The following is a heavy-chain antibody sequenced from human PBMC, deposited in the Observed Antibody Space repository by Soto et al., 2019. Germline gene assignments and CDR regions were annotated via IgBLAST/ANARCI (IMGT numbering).Heavy chain of an antibody. V-gene: IGHV4-34*02. D-gene: IGHD1-26*01. CDR1: GGSFTSYY. CDR3: VRQGVGASGLGCFDP. Sequence: QVQLQQWGAGLLKSSETLSLTCAVYGGSFTSYYWTWIRQSPDKGLEWIGEINHSGHTNYNPSFQSRVAISVDRWKNHFFRNWTSVTAAGRGVYYCVRQGVGASGLGCFDPWGQGTLVTVSS. CDR2: INHSGHT. J-gene: IGHJ5*02.